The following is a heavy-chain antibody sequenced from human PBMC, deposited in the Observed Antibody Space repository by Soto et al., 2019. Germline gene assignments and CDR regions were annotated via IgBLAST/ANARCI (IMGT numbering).Heavy chain of an antibody. J-gene: IGHJ4*02. Sequence: EVQLVESGGGLVQPGGSLRLSCAASGFTFSSYWMHWVRQAPGKGLMWVSRINSEASSTTYGDSVKGRFTITRDNAKNTLYLQMNSLRAEDTAVYYCARSLGGYCSGGSCSTRGDFDYWGQGTLVTVSS. V-gene: IGHV3-74*01. D-gene: IGHD2-15*01. CDR3: ARSLGGYCSGGSCSTRGDFDY. CDR2: INSEASST. CDR1: GFTFSSYW.